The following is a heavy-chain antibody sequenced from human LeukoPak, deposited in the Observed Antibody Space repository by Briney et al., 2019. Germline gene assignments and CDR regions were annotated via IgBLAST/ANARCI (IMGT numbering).Heavy chain of an antibody. CDR2: IKQDGSEK. CDR1: GFTFSSYW. V-gene: IGHV3-7*01. CDR3: ARSPYTSGWYGVGY. Sequence: GGSLRLSCAVSGFTFSSYWMSWVRQAPGKGLEWVANIKQDGSEKYYVDSVKGRFTISRDNAKNSLYLQLNSLRAEDTAVYYCARSPYTSGWYGVGYWGQGTLVTVSS. D-gene: IGHD6-19*01. J-gene: IGHJ4*02.